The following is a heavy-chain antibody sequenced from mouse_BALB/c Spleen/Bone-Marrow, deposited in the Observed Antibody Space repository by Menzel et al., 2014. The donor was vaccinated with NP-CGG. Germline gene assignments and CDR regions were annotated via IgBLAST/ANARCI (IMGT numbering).Heavy chain of an antibody. CDR2: ISSGSSTI. CDR1: GFTFSSFG. J-gene: IGHJ2*01. Sequence: EVHLVESGGGLVQPGGSRKLSCAASGFTFSSFGMHWVRQAPEKGLEWVAYISSGSSTIYYADTVKGRFTISRDNPKNILFLQMTSLRSEDTAMYYCARSRFPDYGSSPFDYWGQGTTLTVSS. V-gene: IGHV5-17*02. CDR3: ARSRFPDYGSSPFDY. D-gene: IGHD1-1*01.